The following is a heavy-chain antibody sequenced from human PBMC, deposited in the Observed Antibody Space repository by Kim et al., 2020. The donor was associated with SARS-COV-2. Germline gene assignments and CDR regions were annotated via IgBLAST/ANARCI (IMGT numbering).Heavy chain of an antibody. J-gene: IGHJ5*02. CDR3: ARVFAVTMVRGVKYHIFDP. D-gene: IGHD3-10*01. CDR1: GGSISSYY. V-gene: IGHV4-59*13. CDR2: IYYSGST. Sequence: SETLSLTCTVSGGSISSYYWSWIRQPPGKGLEWIGYIYYSGSTNYNPSLKSRVTISVDTSKNQFSLKLSSVTAADTAVYYCARVFAVTMVRGVKYHIFDPWGQGTLVTVSS.